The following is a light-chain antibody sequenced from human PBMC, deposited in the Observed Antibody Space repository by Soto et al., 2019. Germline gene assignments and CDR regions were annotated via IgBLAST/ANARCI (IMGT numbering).Light chain of an antibody. V-gene: IGKV1-9*01. CDR3: QQLNSYPLT. Sequence: DIHLTQSPSFLSVSVGDRVTITCRASQGVSSFFAWYQQKPGKAPKLLIYAASTLQSGVPSRFSGSASGTAFTLTISSLQPEDFATYYCQQLNSYPLTFGGGTKVEIK. J-gene: IGKJ4*01. CDR2: AAS. CDR1: QGVSSF.